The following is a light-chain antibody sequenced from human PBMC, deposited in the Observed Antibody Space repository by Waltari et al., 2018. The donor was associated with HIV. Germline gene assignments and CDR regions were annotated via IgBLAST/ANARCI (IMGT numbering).Light chain of an antibody. J-gene: IGKJ4*01. V-gene: IGKV1-12*01. Sequence: DIQMTQSPSSVSASVGDKVTISCHATQGISNYLAWYQKKPGTAPHPLIYDASRLQGGVPSRFTGTGSGTDFTLTIINLQPEDFAVYYCQQASSFPHTFGGGTRV. CDR2: DAS. CDR3: QQASSFPHT. CDR1: QGISNY.